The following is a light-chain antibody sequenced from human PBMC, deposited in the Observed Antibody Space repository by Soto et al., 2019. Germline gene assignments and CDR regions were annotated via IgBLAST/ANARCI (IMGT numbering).Light chain of an antibody. J-gene: IGLJ2*01. CDR2: DVS. V-gene: IGLV2-14*01. CDR1: RSDVGGYNY. CDR3: SSYTSSSTLVV. Sequence: QSALTQPASVSGSPGQSITISCTGTRSDVGGYNYVSWYQQHPGKAPKLMIYDVSNRPSGVSNGFSGSKSGNTASLTISGLQAEDEADYYCSSYTSSSTLVVFGGGTKLTVL.